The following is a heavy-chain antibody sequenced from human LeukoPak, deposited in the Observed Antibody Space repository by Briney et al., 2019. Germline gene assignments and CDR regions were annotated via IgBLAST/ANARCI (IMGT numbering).Heavy chain of an antibody. CDR1: GFTFSIYA. V-gene: IGHV3-23*01. D-gene: IGHD3-3*01. J-gene: IGHJ4*02. CDR3: AKSSYDFWSGYYPFDY. CDR2: ISGSGGST. Sequence: GGSLRLSCAASGFTFSIYAMSWVRQAPGKGLEWVSAISGSGGSTYYADSVKGRFTISRDNSKNTLYLQMNSLRAEDTAVYYCAKSSYDFWSGYYPFDYWGQGTLVTVSS.